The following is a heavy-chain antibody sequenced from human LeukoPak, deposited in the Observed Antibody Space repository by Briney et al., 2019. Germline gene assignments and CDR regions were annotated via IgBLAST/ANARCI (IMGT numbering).Heavy chain of an antibody. D-gene: IGHD4-17*01. V-gene: IGHV1-18*01. J-gene: IGHJ6*02. CDR1: GYTFTSYG. CDR2: ISAYNGNT. CDR3: ARDRPGDYAHYYYYGMDV. Sequence: ASVKVSCKASGYTFTSYGISWVRQAPGQGLEWMGWISAYNGNTNYAQKLQGRVTMTTDTSTSTAYMELRSLRSDDTAVYYCARDRPGDYAHYYYYGMDVWGQGTTVTVSS.